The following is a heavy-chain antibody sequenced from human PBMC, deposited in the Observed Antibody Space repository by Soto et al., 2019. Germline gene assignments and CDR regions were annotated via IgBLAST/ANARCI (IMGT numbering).Heavy chain of an antibody. Sequence: QVQLVQSGAEVKKPGASVKVSCKASGYTFTGYYMHWVRQAPGQGLEWMGWINPNSGGTNNAQKFKGWVTMPRDTSISTAYMELSRLRSDDTAVYYCARDRVAARHRWFAPWGQGPLVTVSS. V-gene: IGHV1-2*04. CDR1: GYTFTGYY. J-gene: IGHJ5*02. CDR3: ARDRVAARHRWFAP. CDR2: INPNSGGT. D-gene: IGHD6-6*01.